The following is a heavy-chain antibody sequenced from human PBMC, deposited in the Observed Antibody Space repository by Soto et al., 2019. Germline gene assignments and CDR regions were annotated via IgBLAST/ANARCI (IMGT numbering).Heavy chain of an antibody. CDR1: GFTFSSYG. Sequence: QVPLVESGGGVVQPGRSLRLSCAASGFTFSSYGMHWVRQAPGKGLEWVAVISYDGSNKYYADSVKGRFTISRDNSKNTLYLQMNSLRADDTAVYYCARESGSYYGRNWFDHWGQGTLVTVSS. CDR3: ARESGSYYGRNWFDH. D-gene: IGHD1-26*01. J-gene: IGHJ5*02. V-gene: IGHV3-30*03. CDR2: ISYDGSNK.